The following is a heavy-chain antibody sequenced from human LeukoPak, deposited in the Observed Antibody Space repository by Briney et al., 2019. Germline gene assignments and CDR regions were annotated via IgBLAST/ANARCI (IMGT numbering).Heavy chain of an antibody. V-gene: IGHV4-31*03. CDR3: ARGRSSRTVGGDLMFAI. J-gene: IGHJ3*02. CDR2: VHTTGSP. D-gene: IGHD3-16*01. CDR1: GDSVLSGGHY. Sequence: PSQTLSLTCTVSGDSVLSGGHYWSWVRQHPGKGLQWIGCVHTTGSPYSTPSLESRLLISPDTSKNQFSLKLSSVTAADAAVYFCARGRSSRTVGGDLMFAIWGQGAMVTVPP.